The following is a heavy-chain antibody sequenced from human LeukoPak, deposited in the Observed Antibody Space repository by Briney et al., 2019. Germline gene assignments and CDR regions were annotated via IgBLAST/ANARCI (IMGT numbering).Heavy chain of an antibody. D-gene: IGHD6-13*01. J-gene: IGHJ4*02. CDR3: ARNQAAHFHY. Sequence: GSLRLSCAASGFTFSSYAMSWVRQAPGKGLEWVSYISSSSSTIYYADSVKGRFTISRDNAKNSLYLQMNSLRAEDTAVYYCARNQAAHFHYWGQGTLVTVSS. CDR1: GFTFSSYA. V-gene: IGHV3-48*04. CDR2: ISSSSSTI.